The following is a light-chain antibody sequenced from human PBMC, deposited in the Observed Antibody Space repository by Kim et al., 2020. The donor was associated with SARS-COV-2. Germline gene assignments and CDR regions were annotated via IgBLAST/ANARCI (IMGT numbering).Light chain of an antibody. CDR1: QSVSSSY. J-gene: IGKJ1*01. Sequence: EIVLTQSPGTLSLSPGERATLSCRASQSVSSSYLAWYQQKPGQAPRHLIYGASSRATGIPDRFSGSGSGTDFTLTISRLEPEDFAVYYCQQYGSSPRTFGQVTKVDIK. CDR3: QQYGSSPRT. V-gene: IGKV3-20*01. CDR2: GAS.